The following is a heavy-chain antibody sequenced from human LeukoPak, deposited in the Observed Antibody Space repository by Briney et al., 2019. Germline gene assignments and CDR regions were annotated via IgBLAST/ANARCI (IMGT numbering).Heavy chain of an antibody. J-gene: IGHJ1*01. CDR2: INHSGST. V-gene: IGHV4-34*01. CDR3: ARARNYYDSSGYPGYFQH. D-gene: IGHD3-22*01. CDR1: GGSFSGYY. Sequence: SETLSLTCAVYGGSFSGYYWSWIRQPPGKGLEWIGEINHSGSTNYNPSLKSRVTISVDTSKNQFSLKLGSVTAADTAVYYCARARNYYDSSGYPGYFQHWGQGTLVTVSS.